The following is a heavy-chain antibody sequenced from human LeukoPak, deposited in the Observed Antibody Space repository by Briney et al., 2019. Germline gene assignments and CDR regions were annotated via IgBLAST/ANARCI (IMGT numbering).Heavy chain of an antibody. Sequence: SETLSLTCTVSGGSITTTTSYWGWIRQPQGKGLEWIGSIYYGGTTFYNPSLKSRVTISVDTSKNQFSLNLSSVTATDTAVYYCARFRYSSGWFDYWGQGMLVTVSS. V-gene: IGHV4-39*01. CDR1: GGSITTTTSY. CDR2: IYYGGTT. D-gene: IGHD6-19*01. J-gene: IGHJ4*02. CDR3: ARFRYSSGWFDY.